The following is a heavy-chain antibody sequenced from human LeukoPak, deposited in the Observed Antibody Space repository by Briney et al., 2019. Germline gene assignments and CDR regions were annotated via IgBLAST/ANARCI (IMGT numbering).Heavy chain of an antibody. D-gene: IGHD2-21*02. CDR3: ARLVVSAIPVLDS. V-gene: IGHV1-69*04. CDR1: GGIFSSYG. Sequence: SVKVSCKASGGIFSSYGISWVRQAPGQGLEWMGRIIPILGIVSYAQKFQGRVTITADKSTSTAYMELSSLRSEDSAVYYCARLVVSAIPVLDSWGLGTLVTVSS. J-gene: IGHJ4*02. CDR2: IIPILGIV.